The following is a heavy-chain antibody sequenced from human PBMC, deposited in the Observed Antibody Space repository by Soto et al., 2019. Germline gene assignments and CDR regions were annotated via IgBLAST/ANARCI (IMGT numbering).Heavy chain of an antibody. D-gene: IGHD6-19*01. V-gene: IGHV3-30*18. J-gene: IGHJ6*02. CDR2: ISYDGSNK. CDR1: GFTFSSYG. CDR3: AKREQWLVRGGRYYGMDV. Sequence: QVQLVESGGGVVQPGRSLRLSCAASGFTFSSYGMHWVRQAPGKGLEWVAVISYDGSNKYYADSVKGRFTISRDNSKNTLYLQMNSLRAEDTAVYYCAKREQWLVRGGRYYGMDVWGQGTTVTVSS.